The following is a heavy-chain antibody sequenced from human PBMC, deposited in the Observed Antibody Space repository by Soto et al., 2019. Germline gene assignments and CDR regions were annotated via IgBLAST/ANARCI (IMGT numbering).Heavy chain of an antibody. D-gene: IGHD6-13*01. J-gene: IGHJ6*02. CDR2: ISAYNGNT. Sequence: ASVKVSCKASGYTFTSYGISWVRQAPGQGLEWMGWISAYNGNTNYAQKLQGRVTMTTDTSTSTAYMELRSLRSDDTAVYYCAREEVAAAGNYYYGMDVWGQGTTVTVSS. CDR1: GYTFTSYG. V-gene: IGHV1-18*04. CDR3: AREEVAAAGNYYYGMDV.